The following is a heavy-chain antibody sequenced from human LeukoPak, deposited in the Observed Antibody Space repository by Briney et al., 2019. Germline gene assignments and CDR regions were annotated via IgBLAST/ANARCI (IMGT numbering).Heavy chain of an antibody. J-gene: IGHJ3*02. CDR2: ISSGGSLI. Sequence: GGSLRLSCAASGFTFSSYSMNWVRQAPGKGLEWVSYISSGGSLIYYADSVKGRFTISRDNAKKSLYLQMNSLRAEDTAVYYCVRAVPAAILGAFDIWGQGTMVTVSS. D-gene: IGHD2-2*02. V-gene: IGHV3-48*04. CDR1: GFTFSSYS. CDR3: VRAVPAAILGAFDI.